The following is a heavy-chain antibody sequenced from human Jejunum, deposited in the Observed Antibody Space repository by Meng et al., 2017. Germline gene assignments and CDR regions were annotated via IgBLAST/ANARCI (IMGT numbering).Heavy chain of an antibody. D-gene: IGHD3-22*01. CDR1: GFNFNAYA. Sequence: GGSLRLSCAASGFNFNAYAMSWVRQAPGKGLEWVSSTSGSGGSVYDADSVKGRFTISRDNSKNVLYLQMNSLRAEDTAVYYCARAYYFESSGYYNDYWGHGTLVTVSS. J-gene: IGHJ4*01. CDR2: TSGSGGSV. V-gene: IGHV3-23*01. CDR3: ARAYYFESSGYYNDY.